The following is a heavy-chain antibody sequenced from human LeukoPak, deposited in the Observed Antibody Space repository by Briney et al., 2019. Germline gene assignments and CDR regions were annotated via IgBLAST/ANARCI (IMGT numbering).Heavy chain of an antibody. Sequence: GGSLRLSCAASGFTFNIYSMTWVRQAPGRGLEWVSHISSSGSSIYYADSVKGRFTISRDNAKNSLYLQMNSLRAEDTAVYYCATDRDYGPRTLDYWGQGTLVTVSS. CDR2: ISSSGSSI. CDR1: GFTFNIYS. J-gene: IGHJ4*02. CDR3: ATDRDYGPRTLDY. V-gene: IGHV3-48*01. D-gene: IGHD4/OR15-4a*01.